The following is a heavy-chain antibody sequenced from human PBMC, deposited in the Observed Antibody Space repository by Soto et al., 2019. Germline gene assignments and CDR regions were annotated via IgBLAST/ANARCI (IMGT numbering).Heavy chain of an antibody. CDR1: GGTFSSYT. Sequence: ASVKVSCKASGGTFSSYTISWVRQAPGQGLEWMGRIIPILGIANYAQKFQGRVTITADKSTSTAYMELSSLRSEDTAVYYCARLGNYYDSSGYYVEFDYWGQGTLVTVSS. D-gene: IGHD3-22*01. CDR3: ARLGNYYDSSGYYVEFDY. V-gene: IGHV1-69*02. J-gene: IGHJ4*02. CDR2: IIPILGIA.